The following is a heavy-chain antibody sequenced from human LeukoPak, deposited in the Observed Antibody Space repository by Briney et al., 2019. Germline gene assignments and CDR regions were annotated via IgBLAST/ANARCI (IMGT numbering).Heavy chain of an antibody. V-gene: IGHV1-8*03. CDR1: GYTFTSYD. D-gene: IGHD1-14*01. CDR2: INPNSGHT. CDR3: AKHDRTTFDY. Sequence: ASVKVSCKASGYTFTSYDINWMRQATGQEPEWMGYINPNSGHTGYAQKFQGRVTITRDTSISTAYMEVSSLRSEDTPVYYCAKHDRTTFDYWGQGTLVTVSS. J-gene: IGHJ4*02.